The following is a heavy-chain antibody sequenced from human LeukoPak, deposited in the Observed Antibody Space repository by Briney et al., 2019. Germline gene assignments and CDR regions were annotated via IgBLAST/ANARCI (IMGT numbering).Heavy chain of an antibody. CDR2: IFYCGTT. CDR1: GGSISSCNYY. CDR3: ARGPYSYDSSGAFDI. V-gene: IGHV4-39*07. D-gene: IGHD3-22*01. Sequence: SETLSLTCTVSGGSISSCNYYWGWIRQPPGKGLEWIASIFYCGTTYTYYNPSLKSRVTISVDTSKNQFSLKLSSVTAADTAVYFCARGPYSYDSSGAFDIWGQGTMVTVSS. J-gene: IGHJ3*02.